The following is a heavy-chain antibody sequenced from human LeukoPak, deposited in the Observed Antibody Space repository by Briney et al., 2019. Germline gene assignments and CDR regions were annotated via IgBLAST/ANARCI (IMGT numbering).Heavy chain of an antibody. Sequence: SQTLSLTCAVSGGSISSGGYSWSWIRQPPGKGLEWIGYIYHSGSTYYNPSLKSRVTISVDRSKNQFSLKLSSVTAADTAVYYCARTYYYGSGYAFDIWGQGTMVTVSS. D-gene: IGHD3-10*01. CDR1: GGSISSGGYS. J-gene: IGHJ3*02. V-gene: IGHV4-30-2*01. CDR2: IYHSGST. CDR3: ARTYYYGSGYAFDI.